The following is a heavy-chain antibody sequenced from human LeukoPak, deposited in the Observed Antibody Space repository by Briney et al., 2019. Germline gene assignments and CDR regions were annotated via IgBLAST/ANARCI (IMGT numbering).Heavy chain of an antibody. CDR3: ARQAPLTTAVTTRTNPFDY. V-gene: IGHV4-59*08. Sequence: SETLSLTCTVSAXSISSSYRSWIRQPPGKGLEWIGYVYYSGSTNYNPSLKSRVTISVDTSKNQFSLKLNSVTAADTAVYYCARQAPLTTAVTTRTNPFDYWGQGTLVTVSS. CDR2: VYYSGST. J-gene: IGHJ4*02. CDR1: AXSISSSY. D-gene: IGHD4-11*01.